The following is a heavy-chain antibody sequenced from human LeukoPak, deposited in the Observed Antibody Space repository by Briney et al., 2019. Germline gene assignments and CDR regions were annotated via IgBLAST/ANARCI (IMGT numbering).Heavy chain of an antibody. CDR1: GFAFSSYA. D-gene: IGHD2-2*02. J-gene: IGHJ4*02. Sequence: GGSLRLSCAASGFAFSSYAMSWVRQAPGKGLEWVSAISGSGGHTYYTDSVKGRFTISRDNSKNTLYLQMNSLRAEDTAVYYCAKDRAYCSSTSCHTYYFDYWGQGTLVTVSS. V-gene: IGHV3-23*01. CDR3: AKDRAYCSSTSCHTYYFDY. CDR2: ISGSGGHT.